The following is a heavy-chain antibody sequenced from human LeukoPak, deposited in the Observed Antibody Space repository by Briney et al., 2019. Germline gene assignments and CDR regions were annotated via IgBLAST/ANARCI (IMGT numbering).Heavy chain of an antibody. J-gene: IGHJ6*02. CDR2: VSFSGTT. CDR3: TRSRVSGSYFDYHSGMDV. V-gene: IGHV4-59*11. CDR1: RGPISSHY. D-gene: IGHD1-26*01. Sequence: SETLSLTCTVSRGPISSHYWSWIRQPPGKGLVWIGYVSFSGTTKYSPSLNSRVTISRDTSKSQFSLRVNSVTAADTAVYYCTRSRVSGSYFDYHSGMDVWGQGTTVIVS.